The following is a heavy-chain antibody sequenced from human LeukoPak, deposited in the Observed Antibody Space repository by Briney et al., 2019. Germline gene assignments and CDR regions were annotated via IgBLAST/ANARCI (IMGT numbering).Heavy chain of an antibody. CDR1: GYTFTDYA. V-gene: IGHV7-4-1*02. J-gene: IGHJ5*02. CDR3: ARAYQSLGGLSLPDH. Sequence: ASVKVSCKASGYTFTDYAMNWVRQVPGQGLEWMGWIHPNTGNPTYAQGFTGRFVFSLDTSVGTTYLQISSLKAEDTAVYYCARAYQSLGGLSLPDHWGQGTLVTVSS. D-gene: IGHD3-16*02. CDR2: IHPNTGNP.